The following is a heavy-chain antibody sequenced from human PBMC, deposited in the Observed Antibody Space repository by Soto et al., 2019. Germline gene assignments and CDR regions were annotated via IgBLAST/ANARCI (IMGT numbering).Heavy chain of an antibody. Sequence: ASVKVSCKASGYTFTSYDINWVRQATGQGLEWMGWMNPNSGNTGYAQKFQGRVTMTRNTSISTAYMELSSLRSEDTAVYYCARAESVGHPVVPDYWGQGTLVTVSS. V-gene: IGHV1-8*01. CDR2: MNPNSGNT. CDR1: GYTFTSYD. J-gene: IGHJ4*02. CDR3: ARAESVGHPVVPDY. D-gene: IGHD2-21*01.